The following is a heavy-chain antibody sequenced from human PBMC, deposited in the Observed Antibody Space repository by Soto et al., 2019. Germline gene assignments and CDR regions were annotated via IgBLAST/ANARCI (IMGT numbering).Heavy chain of an antibody. J-gene: IGHJ5*02. Sequence: QVQLVQSGGEVKKPGSSVRVSCRASGGTFSSYTISWVRLAPGQGREWMGRIIPILGIANYAQKFQGRVTTTADKSTSTAYMELSSLRSESTAVYYCARRPLSGDHNWFDPWGQGTLVTVSS. CDR1: GGTFSSYT. D-gene: IGHD4-17*01. CDR3: ARRPLSGDHNWFDP. CDR2: IIPILGIA. V-gene: IGHV1-69*02.